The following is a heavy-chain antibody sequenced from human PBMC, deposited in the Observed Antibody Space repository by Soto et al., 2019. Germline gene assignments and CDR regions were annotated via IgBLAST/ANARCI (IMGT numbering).Heavy chain of an antibody. D-gene: IGHD2-21*01. J-gene: IGHJ5*02. CDR2: IYHSGST. CDR3: ARLGAYYQSLDP. Sequence: SETLSLTCAVSGGSISSGGYSWNWIRQPPGKGLEWIGYIYHSGSTSYNPSLKSRVSISVDKSKKQFSLKLGSVTAADTAVYYCARLGAYYQSLDPWGPGTLVTVSS. CDR1: GGSISSGGYS. V-gene: IGHV4-30-2*01.